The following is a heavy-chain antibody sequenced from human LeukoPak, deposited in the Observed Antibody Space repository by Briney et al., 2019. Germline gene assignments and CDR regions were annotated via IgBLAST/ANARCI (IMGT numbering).Heavy chain of an antibody. V-gene: IGHV4-34*01. D-gene: IGHD3-3*01. Sequence: PSETLSLTCAVYGGSFSGYYWSWIRQPPGKGLEWIGEINHSGSTNYNPSLKSRVTISVDTSKNQFSLKLSSVTAADTAVYYCARLGRTIFGAVPVPYWGQGTLVTVSS. CDR2: INHSGST. J-gene: IGHJ4*02. CDR1: GGSFSGYY. CDR3: ARLGRTIFGAVPVPY.